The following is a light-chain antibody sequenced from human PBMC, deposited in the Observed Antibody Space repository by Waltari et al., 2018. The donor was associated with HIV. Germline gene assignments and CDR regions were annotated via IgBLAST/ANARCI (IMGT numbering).Light chain of an antibody. J-gene: IGLJ2*01. CDR2: GTS. Sequence: QSVLTQPPSVSGAPGQRVTISCTGSSSNIGAGYDVHWYQQLPGTAPKLLIYGTSNRPSGVPDLFSGSKSGTSASLAITGLQAEDEADYYCQSYDSSLSGVVFGGGTKLTVL. CDR3: QSYDSSLSGVV. V-gene: IGLV1-40*01. CDR1: SSNIGAGYD.